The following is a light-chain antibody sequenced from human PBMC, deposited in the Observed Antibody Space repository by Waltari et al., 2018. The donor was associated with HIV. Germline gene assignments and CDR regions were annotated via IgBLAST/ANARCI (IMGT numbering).Light chain of an antibody. V-gene: IGLV2-11*01. Sequence: QSALTQPRSVSGSPGQSVTISCTGTSSDIGVYNYVSWYQQHAGKAPKLVIYDVSKRPSGFPDRFSGSKSGNTASLTISGLQPEDEADYHCCSYGGRRIFAGGTKLTVL. CDR2: DVS. CDR3: CSYGGRRI. J-gene: IGLJ2*01. CDR1: SSDIGVYNY.